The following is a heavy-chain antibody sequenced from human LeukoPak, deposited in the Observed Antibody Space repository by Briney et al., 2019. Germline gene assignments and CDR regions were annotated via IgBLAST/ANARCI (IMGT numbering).Heavy chain of an antibody. Sequence: SETLSLTCTVSGGSINSTIYYWGWIRQPPGKGLEWIGSIYYSGNTCYNPSLKSRVTISVDTSKNQFSLKLSSVTAADTAVYYCARFPSSAEYRHYYHMDVWGKGTTVTVSS. CDR3: ARFPSSAEYRHYYHMDV. V-gene: IGHV4-39*07. D-gene: IGHD1-14*01. CDR1: GGSINSTIYY. CDR2: IYYSGNT. J-gene: IGHJ6*03.